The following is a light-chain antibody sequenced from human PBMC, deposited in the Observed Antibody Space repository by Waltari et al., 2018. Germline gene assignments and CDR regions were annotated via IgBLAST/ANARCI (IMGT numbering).Light chain of an antibody. CDR1: TTIYNFY. J-gene: IGKJ1*01. V-gene: IGKV3-20*01. Sequence: EIVLTQSPGTLSLSPGERATLSCRASTTIYNFYLALYQKKPCQAPRRLSYAASTRATGVPDRCSGSGAGTDFTLTVSRLEPEDFVVYDCQHYGRPTFGQGTKVEIK. CDR2: AAS. CDR3: QHYGRPT.